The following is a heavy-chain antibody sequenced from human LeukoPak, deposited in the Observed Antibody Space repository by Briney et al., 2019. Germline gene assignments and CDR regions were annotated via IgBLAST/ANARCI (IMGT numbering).Heavy chain of an antibody. V-gene: IGHV3-30*02. CDR3: AKDGEAYCTSTSCRGGIDY. Sequence: GGSLRLSCAASGFTFSSYAMTWVRQAPGKGLEWVAFIRYDGSDEYYADSVKGRFTISRDNSKNTLYVHMNSLRAEDTAVYYCAKDGEAYCTSTSCRGGIDYWGQGTLVTVSS. CDR1: GFTFSSYA. J-gene: IGHJ4*02. CDR2: IRYDGSDE. D-gene: IGHD2-2*01.